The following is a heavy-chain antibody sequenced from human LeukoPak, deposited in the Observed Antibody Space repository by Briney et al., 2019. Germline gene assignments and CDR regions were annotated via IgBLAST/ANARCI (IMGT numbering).Heavy chain of an antibody. J-gene: IGHJ4*02. CDR2: IRYDGSNK. D-gene: IGHD3-22*01. Sequence: PGGSLRLSCAASGFTFSSYGMHWVRQAPGEGLEWVAFIRYDGSNKYYADSVKGRFTISRDNSKNTLYLQMNSLRAEDTAVYYCAKGYYYDSSGYYYNTFDYWGQGTLVTVSS. CDR1: GFTFSSYG. V-gene: IGHV3-30*02. CDR3: AKGYYYDSSGYYYNTFDY.